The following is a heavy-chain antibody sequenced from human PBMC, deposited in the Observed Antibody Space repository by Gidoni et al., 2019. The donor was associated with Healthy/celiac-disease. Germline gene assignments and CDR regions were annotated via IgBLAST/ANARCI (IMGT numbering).Heavy chain of an antibody. CDR3: AKGTGGYSYGTFYYYYYMDV. CDR1: GFPFSTYG. V-gene: IGHV3-30*18. D-gene: IGHD5-18*01. CDR2: ISYDGSNK. Sequence: QVQLVESGGGVVQPGRSLRLACAASGFPFSTYGMHWVRQAPGKGLEWVAVISYDGSNKYSADSVKGRFTISRDNSKNTLYLQMNSLRAEDTAVYYCAKGTGGYSYGTFYYYYYMDVWGKGATVTVSS. J-gene: IGHJ6*03.